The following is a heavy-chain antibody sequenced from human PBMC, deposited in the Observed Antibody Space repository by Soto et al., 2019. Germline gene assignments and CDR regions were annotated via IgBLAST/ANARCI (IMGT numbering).Heavy chain of an antibody. J-gene: IGHJ3*02. CDR3: ARSGWHDAFDI. V-gene: IGHV3-23*01. CDR1: GFIFTSYA. CDR2: ISNSGGST. Sequence: EVQLLESGGGLVQPGGSLRLSCAASGFIFTSYAMSWVRQAPGKGLEWVSGISNSGGSTDYADSVKGRLFISRDNSKNTLYLQMNSLRAADTAVFYCARSGWHDAFDIWGQGTMVTVSS. D-gene: IGHD6-19*01.